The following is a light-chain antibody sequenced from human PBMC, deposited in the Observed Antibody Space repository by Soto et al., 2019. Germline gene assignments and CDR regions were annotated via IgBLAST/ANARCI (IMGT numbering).Light chain of an antibody. V-gene: IGLV1-51*01. CDR1: TSNIGNNY. CDR2: DSN. J-gene: IGLJ1*01. CDR3: GTWDSSLSAYV. Sequence: QSVLTQPPSVSAAPGQKVTISCSGSTSNIGNNYVAWYQQLPGTAPKLLIYDSNKRPSGIPDRFSGSKSGTSATLGITGLQTGDEADYYCGTWDSSLSAYVFGTGTKVTVL.